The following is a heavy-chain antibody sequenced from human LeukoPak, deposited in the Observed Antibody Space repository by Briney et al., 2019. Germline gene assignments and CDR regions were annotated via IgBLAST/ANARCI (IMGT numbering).Heavy chain of an antibody. CDR2: IYHSGST. D-gene: IGHD2-2*02. V-gene: IGHV4-38-2*01. J-gene: IGHJ3*02. CDR1: GYSISSGYY. Sequence: PSETLSLTCAVSGYSISSGYYWGWIRQPPGKGLEWIGSIYHSGSTYYNPSLKSRVTISVDTSKNQFSLKLSSVTAADTAVYYCARASPDCSSTSCYTGGAFDIWGQRTMVTVSS. CDR3: ARASPDCSSTSCYTGGAFDI.